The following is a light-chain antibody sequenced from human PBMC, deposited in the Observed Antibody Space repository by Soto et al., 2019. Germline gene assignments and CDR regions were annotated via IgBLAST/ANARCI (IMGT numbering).Light chain of an antibody. Sequence: EIVLTQSPGTLSLSPGERATLSCRASQSVSSNYVAWYQQKPGQTPKVLIYRASSRATGIPDRFSGSGSGTDFTLTISSLEPEDSAVYYCQQYGSSPPYTFGQGTKLEIK. CDR2: RAS. CDR3: QQYGSSPPYT. V-gene: IGKV3-20*01. CDR1: QSVSSNY. J-gene: IGKJ2*01.